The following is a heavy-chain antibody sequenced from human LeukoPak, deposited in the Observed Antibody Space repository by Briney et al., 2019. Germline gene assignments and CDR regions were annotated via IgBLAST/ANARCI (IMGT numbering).Heavy chain of an antibody. J-gene: IGHJ5*02. CDR2: IRSKANSYAT. CDR1: GFTFSGSA. Sequence: PGGSLRLSCAASGFTFSGSAMHWVRQASGKGLEWVGRIRSKANSYATAYAASVKGRFTISRDDSKNTAYLQMNSLKTEDTAVYYCARGPLIKMTTLQFNWFDPWGQGTLVTVSS. CDR3: ARGPLIKMTTLQFNWFDP. V-gene: IGHV3-73*01. D-gene: IGHD5-24*01.